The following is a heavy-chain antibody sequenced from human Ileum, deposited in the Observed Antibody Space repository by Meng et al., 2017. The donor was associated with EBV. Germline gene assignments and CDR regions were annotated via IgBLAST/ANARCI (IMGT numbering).Heavy chain of an antibody. J-gene: IGHJ4*02. CDR2: IYYSGNT. CDR1: GDSISSGGYF. Sequence: ARLEMSVTGLLQPSHTPFLTCTVSGDSISSGGYFWSWIRQPPGKGLEWIGYIYYSGNTYYKPSLKSRVTMSVDTSKNQFSLKLSSVTAADTAVYYCARSLTTPYYFDDWGQGTLVTVSS. CDR3: ARSLTTPYYFDD. D-gene: IGHD1-14*01. V-gene: IGHV4-30-4*01.